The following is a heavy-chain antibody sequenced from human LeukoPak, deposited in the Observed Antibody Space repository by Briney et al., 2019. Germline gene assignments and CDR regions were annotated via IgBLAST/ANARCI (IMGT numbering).Heavy chain of an antibody. J-gene: IGHJ4*02. CDR2: VWYDGNNK. V-gene: IGHV3-33*01. Sequence: GGSLRLSCAASGFTSINFGMHWVRQAPGKGPEWVAIVWYDGNNKYYADSVKGRFTISRDNSENTLFLQMNSLRVEDSALYYCARGDDGRSLDYWSQGTRVTVSS. D-gene: IGHD1-1*01. CDR3: ARGDDGRSLDY. CDR1: GFTSINFG.